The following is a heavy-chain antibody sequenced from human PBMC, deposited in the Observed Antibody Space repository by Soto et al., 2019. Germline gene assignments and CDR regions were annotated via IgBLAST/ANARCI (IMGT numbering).Heavy chain of an antibody. J-gene: IGHJ4*02. D-gene: IGHD3-10*01. CDR1: GFVFKNAM. Sequence: EVQMVESGGGLVKPGGSLRLSCAASGFVFKNAMMSWARQAPGRGLEWVGHIRSSAERGTTDYAAPVKGRFTISRDDSQNTLYLQMNSLKTEDTAVYFCYHYGSGSYSTDYWGQGTLVTVSS. V-gene: IGHV3-15*07. CDR3: YHYGSGSYSTDY. CDR2: IRSSAERGTT.